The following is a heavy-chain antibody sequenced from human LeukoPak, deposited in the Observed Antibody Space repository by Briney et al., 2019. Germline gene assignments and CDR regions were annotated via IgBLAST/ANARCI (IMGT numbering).Heavy chain of an antibody. CDR3: ARPQDDSSAPDY. D-gene: IGHD3-22*01. CDR2: ISPYNGNT. J-gene: IGHJ4*02. V-gene: IGHV1-18*01. CDR1: GYTFTTYG. Sequence: GASVKVSCKASGYTFTTYGVNWVRQAPGQGLEWMGWISPYNGNTNYAQKLQGRVTMTTDTSTSTAYMELRSLRSDDTAVYYCARPQDDSSAPDYWGQGTLVTVSS.